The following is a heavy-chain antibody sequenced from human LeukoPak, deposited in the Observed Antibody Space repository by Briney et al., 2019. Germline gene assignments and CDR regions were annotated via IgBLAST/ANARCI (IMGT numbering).Heavy chain of an antibody. J-gene: IGHJ5*02. CDR3: ARGRSSGWYGRNWFDP. CDR1: GGSFSGYY. D-gene: IGHD6-19*01. V-gene: IGHV4-34*01. Sequence: SETLSPTCAVYGGSFSGYYWSWIRQPPGKGLEWIGEINHSGSTNYNPSLKSRVTISVDTSKNQFSLKLSSVTAADTAVYYCARGRSSGWYGRNWFDPWGQGTLVTVSS. CDR2: INHSGST.